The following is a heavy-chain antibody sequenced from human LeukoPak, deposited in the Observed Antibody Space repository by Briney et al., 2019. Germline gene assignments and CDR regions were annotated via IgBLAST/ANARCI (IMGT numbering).Heavy chain of an antibody. CDR2: IGAGEDT. V-gene: IGHV3-13*04. J-gene: IGHJ6*02. Sequence: GGSLRLSCAASGFTFSTYDMHWVRQVTGKGLEWVSAIGAGEDTYYLGSVKGRFTISRENAKNVLYLQMSSLRVEDTDVYYCVREIRETVITRHYYYGIDVWGQGTTVTVSS. D-gene: IGHD1-7*01. CDR1: GFTFSTYD. CDR3: VREIRETVITRHYYYGIDV.